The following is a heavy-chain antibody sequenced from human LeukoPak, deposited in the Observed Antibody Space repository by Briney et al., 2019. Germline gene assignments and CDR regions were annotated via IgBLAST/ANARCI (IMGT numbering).Heavy chain of an antibody. V-gene: IGHV3-74*01. CDR1: GFTISSYW. J-gene: IGHJ5*02. D-gene: IGHD1-26*01. CDR2: IKSDGSSI. Sequence: GGSLRLSCAASGFTISSYWMHWVRQAPGKGLVWVSRIKSDGSSISYADSVKGRFTISRDNAKNTLYLQMNSQRVEDTAVYYCARDSAMTMGNCLDPWGQGTLVTVSS. CDR3: ARDSAMTMGNCLDP.